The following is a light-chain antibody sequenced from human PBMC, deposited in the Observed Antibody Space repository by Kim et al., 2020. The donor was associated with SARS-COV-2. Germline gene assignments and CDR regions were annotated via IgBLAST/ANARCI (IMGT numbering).Light chain of an antibody. J-gene: IGKJ1*01. CDR1: QGISSY. Sequence: ASTGDRVTITWRASQGISSYLAWYQQKPGKAPKLLIYAASTLQSGVPSRFSGSGSGTDFTLTISCLQSEDFATYYCQQYYSYPQTFGQGTKVDIK. V-gene: IGKV1-8*01. CDR3: QQYYSYPQT. CDR2: AAS.